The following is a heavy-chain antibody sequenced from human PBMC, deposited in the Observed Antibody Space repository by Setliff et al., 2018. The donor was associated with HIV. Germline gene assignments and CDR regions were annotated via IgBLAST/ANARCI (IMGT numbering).Heavy chain of an antibody. CDR3: ARGGVAGGYFDS. V-gene: IGHV1-69*05. Sequence: SVKVSCKVSGYTFSSYAINWVRQAPGQGLEWMGGIIATVGATSYSQNFQDRFTVTTDESTGTTYMELSSLRSEDTAVYYCARGGVAGGYFDSWGQGTPVTVSS. CDR1: GYTFSSYA. J-gene: IGHJ4*02. D-gene: IGHD3-16*01. CDR2: IIATVGAT.